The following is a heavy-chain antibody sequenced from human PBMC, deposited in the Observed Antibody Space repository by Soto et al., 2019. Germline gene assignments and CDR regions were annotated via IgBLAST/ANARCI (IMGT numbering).Heavy chain of an antibody. CDR2: IISSSSYI. V-gene: IGHV3-21*01. Sequence: EVQLVESGGGLVKPGGSLRLSCAASGFTFSSYSMNWVRQAPGKGLEWVSSIISSSSYIYYADSVKGQFTISRDNAKNSLYLQMNSLRAEDTAVYYCARGGDGVVVVADTLRNNYMDVWGKGTTVTVSS. CDR1: GFTFSSYS. J-gene: IGHJ6*03. CDR3: ARGGDGVVVVADTLRNNYMDV. D-gene: IGHD2-15*01.